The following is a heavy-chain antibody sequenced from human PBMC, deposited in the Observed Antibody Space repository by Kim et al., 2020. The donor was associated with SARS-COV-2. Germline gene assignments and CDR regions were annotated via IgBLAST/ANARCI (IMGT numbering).Heavy chain of an antibody. CDR3: TREGSSGYYAY. V-gene: IGHV3-49*02. J-gene: IGHJ4*02. CDR2: T. D-gene: IGHD3-22*01. Sequence: TDYAASVKVRFTISRDDSKSFPYLQMNSLKTEDTAVYYCTREGSSGYYAYWGQGTLVTVSS.